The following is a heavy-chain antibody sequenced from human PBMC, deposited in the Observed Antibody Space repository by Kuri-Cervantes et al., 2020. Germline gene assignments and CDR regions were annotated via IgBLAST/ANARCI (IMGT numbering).Heavy chain of an antibody. Sequence: GESLKISCAASGFTFSNAWMSWARQAPGKGLEWVGRIKSNPDGGTTDYAAPVKGRFTISRGDSKSIAYLQMNSLKTEDTAVYYCTRAGLGYWGQGTLVTVSS. J-gene: IGHJ4*02. CDR2: IKSNPDGGTT. D-gene: IGHD3-16*01. V-gene: IGHV3-15*01. CDR1: GFTFSNAW. CDR3: TRAGLGY.